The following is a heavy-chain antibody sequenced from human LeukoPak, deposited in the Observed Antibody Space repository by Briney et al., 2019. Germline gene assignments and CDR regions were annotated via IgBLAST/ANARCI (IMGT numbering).Heavy chain of an antibody. Sequence: GGSLRLSCAASGFTFSSYSMNWVRQAPGKGLEWVSYISSSSSTIYYADSVKGRFTISRDNAKNSLYLQMNSLRDEDTAVYYCARDRDNWNYRGPNWFDPWGQGTRVTVSS. CDR1: GFTFSSYS. D-gene: IGHD1-7*01. V-gene: IGHV3-48*02. CDR2: ISSSSSTI. J-gene: IGHJ5*02. CDR3: ARDRDNWNYRGPNWFDP.